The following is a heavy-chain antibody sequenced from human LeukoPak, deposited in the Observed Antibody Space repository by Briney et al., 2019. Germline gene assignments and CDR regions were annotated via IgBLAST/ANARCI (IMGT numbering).Heavy chain of an antibody. D-gene: IGHD2-15*01. V-gene: IGHV1-69*13. J-gene: IGHJ3*01. CDR3: ARDGRERLGDCSGGSCYDDAFDL. CDR1: GGTFSSYA. CDR2: IIPIFGTA. Sequence: SGKVSCKASGGTFSSYAISWVRQAPGQGLEWMGGIIPIFGTANYAQKFQGRVTITADESTSTAYMELSSLRSEDTAVYYCARDGRERLGDCSGGSCYDDAFDLWGQGTMVTVSS.